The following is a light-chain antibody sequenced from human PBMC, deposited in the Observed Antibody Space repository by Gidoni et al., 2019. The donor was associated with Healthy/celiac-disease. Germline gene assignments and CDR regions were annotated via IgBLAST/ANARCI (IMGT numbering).Light chain of an antibody. J-gene: IGLJ1*01. V-gene: IGLV1-40*01. CDR2: GNG. CDR1: SSNTVAGYD. CDR3: QSYDSSLSGSNV. Sequence: QSLLTHPPSVSGAPVQRVTISCTGSSSNTVAGYDVHWYQQLPGTAPKLLIYGNGNRPSGVPDRISGSKSGTSAALAITRLRAEDEADYYCQSYDSSLSGSNVFGTGTKVTVL.